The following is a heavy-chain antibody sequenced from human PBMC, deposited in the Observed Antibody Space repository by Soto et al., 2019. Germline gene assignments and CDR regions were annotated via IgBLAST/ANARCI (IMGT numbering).Heavy chain of an antibody. CDR1: NGPISSSGHC. CDR3: ARDLRLRPPRDYYGMDV. Sequence: SETLSLTCTVSNGPISSSGHCWGWIRQLPGKGLEWIGYIYHSGGAYYNPSLQSRLSISLDTSKSQFSLKLTSVTAADTAVYYCARDLRLRPPRDYYGMDVWGQGTTVTVSS. J-gene: IGHJ6*02. CDR2: IYHSGGA. D-gene: IGHD2-21*02. V-gene: IGHV4-31*03.